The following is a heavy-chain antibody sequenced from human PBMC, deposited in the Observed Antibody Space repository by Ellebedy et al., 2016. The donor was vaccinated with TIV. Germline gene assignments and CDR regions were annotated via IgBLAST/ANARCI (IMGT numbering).Heavy chain of an antibody. CDR1: GFAFSSYW. Sequence: GGSLRLSCAASGFAFSSYWMSWVRQAPGTGLEWVANLKPDGTEDYYVGSMKGRFTVSRDNAKSSLYLHLSSLVAEDTAVYYCARNSGWSIDYWGLGTLVTVSS. V-gene: IGHV3-7*03. J-gene: IGHJ4*02. D-gene: IGHD6-19*01. CDR3: ARNSGWSIDY. CDR2: LKPDGTED.